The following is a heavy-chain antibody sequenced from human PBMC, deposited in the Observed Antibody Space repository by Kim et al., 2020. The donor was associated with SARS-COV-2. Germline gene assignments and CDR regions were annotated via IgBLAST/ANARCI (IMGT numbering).Heavy chain of an antibody. D-gene: IGHD3-22*01. CDR2: ISAYNGNT. Sequence: ASVKVSCKASGYTFTSYGISWVRQAPGQGLEWMGWISAYNGNTNYAQKLQGRVTMTTDTSTSTAYMELRSLRSDDTAVYYCARDRNYYDSSGYYYGLGYFDYWGQGTLVTVSS. J-gene: IGHJ4*02. CDR3: ARDRNYYDSSGYYYGLGYFDY. V-gene: IGHV1-18*01. CDR1: GYTFTSYG.